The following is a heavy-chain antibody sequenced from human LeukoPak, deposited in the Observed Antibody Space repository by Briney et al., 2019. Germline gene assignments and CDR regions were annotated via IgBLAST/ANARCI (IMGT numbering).Heavy chain of an antibody. CDR1: GGPISSYY. CDR3: ARDGSVGRVPAFIYPCYYYYYMDV. Sequence: PSETLSLTCTVSGGPISSYYCSWIRQPPGKGLEWIGYIYYSGSTNYNPSLKSRVTISVDTSKNQFSLKLSSVTAADTAVYYCARDGSVGRVPAFIYPCYYYYYMDVWGKGTTVTVSS. D-gene: IGHD2-2*01. V-gene: IGHV4-59*01. J-gene: IGHJ6*03. CDR2: IYYSGST.